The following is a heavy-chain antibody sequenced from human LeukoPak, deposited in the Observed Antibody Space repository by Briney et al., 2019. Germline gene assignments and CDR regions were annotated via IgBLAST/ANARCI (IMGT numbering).Heavy chain of an antibody. CDR3: ARWEIRGTAHQLDY. V-gene: IGHV3-7*01. CDR1: GFTLSSHW. CDR2: INQDGSAK. J-gene: IGHJ4*02. D-gene: IGHD1-7*01. Sequence: TGGSLRLSCAASGFTLSSHWMSWVRQAPGKGLEWVANINQDGSAKYYVDSVKGRFTISRDNAKNSMYLQMNSLRAEDTAAYYCARWEIRGTAHQLDYWGQGTLVTVSS.